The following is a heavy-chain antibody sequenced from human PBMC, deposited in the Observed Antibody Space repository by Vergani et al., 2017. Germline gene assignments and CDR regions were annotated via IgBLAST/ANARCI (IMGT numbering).Heavy chain of an antibody. Sequence: QVQLQQWGAGLVKPSETLSLTCVVHGGSLSGSYWSWIRQPPGKGLEWIGEINHSGSANYNPSLQSRVTISINTSKNQFPLRLFSVTAADTAVYYCARAGIWLPNNWGQGTLVTVS. CDR3: ARAGIWLPNN. D-gene: IGHD3-9*01. V-gene: IGHV4-34*02. CDR1: GGSLSGSY. J-gene: IGHJ4*02. CDR2: INHSGSA.